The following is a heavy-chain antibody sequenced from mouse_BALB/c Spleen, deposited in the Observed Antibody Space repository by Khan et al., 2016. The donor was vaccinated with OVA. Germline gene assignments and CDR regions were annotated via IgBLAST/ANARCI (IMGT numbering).Heavy chain of an antibody. Sequence: EVQLQQSGTVLARPGTSVKMSCKASGYTFTSYWMHWVKQRPGQGLEWIGAIYPGNSDTSYNQKFKGKANLTAVTSTRTAYMELSSLTNEDSAVYYCTRFGYLFAYWGQGTLVTVSA. D-gene: IGHD2-2*01. J-gene: IGHJ3*01. CDR3: TRFGYLFAY. V-gene: IGHV1-5*01. CDR1: GYTFTSYW. CDR2: IYPGNSDT.